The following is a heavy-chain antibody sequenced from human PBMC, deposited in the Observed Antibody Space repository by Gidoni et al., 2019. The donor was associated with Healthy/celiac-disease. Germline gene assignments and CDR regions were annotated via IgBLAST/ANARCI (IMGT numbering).Heavy chain of an antibody. CDR3: TGDQGFWYFDL. CDR1: GFTFDDYA. V-gene: IGHV3-49*03. J-gene: IGHJ2*01. CDR2: IRSKAYGGTT. Sequence: EVQLVESGGGSVQPGRSRRLSCTATGFTFDDYAMRWFRQAPGKVLECVGFIRSKAYGGTTEYAASVKGRFTISRDDSKSIAYLQMNSLKTEDTAVYYCTGDQGFWYFDLWGRGTLVTVSS.